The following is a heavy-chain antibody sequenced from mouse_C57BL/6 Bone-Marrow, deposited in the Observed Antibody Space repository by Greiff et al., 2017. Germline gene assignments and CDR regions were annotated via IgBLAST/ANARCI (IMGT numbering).Heavy chain of an antibody. V-gene: IGHV1-69*01. Sequence: VQLQQPGAELVMPGASVKLSCKASGYTFTSYWMHWVKQRPGQGLEWIGEIDPSDSYTNYNQKFKGKSTLTVDKSSSTAYMQLSSLTSEDSAFYYCAREKSSPLEWYFDVWGTGTTVTVSS. D-gene: IGHD1-3*01. CDR3: AREKSSPLEWYFDV. J-gene: IGHJ1*03. CDR2: IDPSDSYT. CDR1: GYTFTSYW.